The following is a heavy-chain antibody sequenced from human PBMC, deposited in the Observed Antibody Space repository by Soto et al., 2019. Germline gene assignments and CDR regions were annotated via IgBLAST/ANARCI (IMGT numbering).Heavy chain of an antibody. J-gene: IGHJ4*02. CDR3: ARVRIADCTNGVCPWPFDY. V-gene: IGHV1-3*01. CDR2: INAGNGNT. D-gene: IGHD2-8*01. CDR1: GYSFSGYP. Sequence: ALLKGYRKGFGYSFSGYPVDWGRQAPRKRLEWMGWINAGNGNTKYSQKFQGRVTITRDTSASTAYMGLSSLRSEDTAVYYCARVRIADCTNGVCPWPFDYWGQGTQVTVSS.